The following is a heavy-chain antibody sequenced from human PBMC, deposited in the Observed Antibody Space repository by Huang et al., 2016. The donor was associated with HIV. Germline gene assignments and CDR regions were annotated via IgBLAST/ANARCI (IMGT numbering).Heavy chain of an antibody. V-gene: IGHV3-74*01. CDR1: GFSISSYW. CDR2: INSDGSST. J-gene: IGHJ4*02. CDR3: ARDPRIQSWLNFFDY. Sequence: EVQLVESGGGLVQPGGSLRLSCAASGFSISSYWMHWVRQAPGKGLVWVSSINSDGSSTSYADSVKGRFTISRDNAKNTLYLQMNRLRAEDTAVYYCARDPRIQSWLNFFDYWGQGTLVSVSS. D-gene: IGHD3-22*01.